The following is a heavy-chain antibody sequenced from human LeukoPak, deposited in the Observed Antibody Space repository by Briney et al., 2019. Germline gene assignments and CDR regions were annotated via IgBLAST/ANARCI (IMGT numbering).Heavy chain of an antibody. D-gene: IGHD4-17*01. Sequence: PSETLFVTRTFLGDSISIYNRSWIRHTPRKGLGRIGYIYYSGSTNYNPSLKIRFTLSVDTSKNQFSLKLSSVTAADTAVYYCARAPPRDYGDFGAFDIWGQGTMVTVSS. V-gene: IGHV4-59*01. CDR3: ARAPPRDYGDFGAFDI. J-gene: IGHJ3*02. CDR2: IYYSGST. CDR1: GDSISIYN.